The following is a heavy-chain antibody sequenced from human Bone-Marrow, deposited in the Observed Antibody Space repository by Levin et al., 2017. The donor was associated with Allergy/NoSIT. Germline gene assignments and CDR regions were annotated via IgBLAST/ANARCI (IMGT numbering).Heavy chain of an antibody. J-gene: IGHJ4*02. CDR2: IFDSGST. Sequence: SQTLSLTCTVSGGSIRNSYWTWIRQPPGKALEWIGYIFDSGSTRYNPSLKSRVTISVDTSKNQFSLQLSSVTSTDTGVYFCAREQWELPLIDYWGQGTLVTVSS. CDR1: GGSIRNSY. D-gene: IGHD1-26*01. V-gene: IGHV4-59*01. CDR3: AREQWELPLIDY.